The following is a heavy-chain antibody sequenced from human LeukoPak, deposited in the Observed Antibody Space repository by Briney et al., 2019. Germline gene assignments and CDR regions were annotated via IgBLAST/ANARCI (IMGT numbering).Heavy chain of an antibody. CDR2: IRYDGSNT. J-gene: IGHJ4*02. Sequence: GGSLRLSCAASGFTFSSYWVSWVRQAPGKGLEWVAFIRYDGSNTYYADSVKGRFTISRDNSKNTLYLQMNRLRAEDTAVYYCAKDPRGGDYSIDYWGQGTLVTVSS. V-gene: IGHV3-30*02. CDR1: GFTFSSYW. CDR3: AKDPRGGDYSIDY. D-gene: IGHD4-17*01.